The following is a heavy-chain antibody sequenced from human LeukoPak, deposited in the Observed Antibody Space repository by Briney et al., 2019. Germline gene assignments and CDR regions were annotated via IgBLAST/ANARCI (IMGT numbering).Heavy chain of an antibody. CDR1: GFTFSSYS. CDR3: ARIGTSPWMAAFDI. Sequence: GGSLRLSCAASGFTFSSYSMNWVRQAPGKGLEWVSYISSSSSTIYYADSVKGRFTISRDNAKNSLYLQVNSLRAEDTAVYYCARIGTSPWMAAFDIWGQGTMVTVSS. J-gene: IGHJ3*02. V-gene: IGHV3-48*04. CDR2: ISSSSSTI. D-gene: IGHD2-2*01.